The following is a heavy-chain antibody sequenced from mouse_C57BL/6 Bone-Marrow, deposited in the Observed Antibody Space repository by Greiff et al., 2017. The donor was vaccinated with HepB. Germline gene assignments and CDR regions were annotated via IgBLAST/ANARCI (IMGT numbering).Heavy chain of an antibody. J-gene: IGHJ1*03. CDR3: ANDGYYSYWYFDV. Sequence: LVESGAELAKPGASVKLSCKASGYTFTSYWMHWVKQRPGQGLEWIGYINPSSGYTKYNQKFKDKATLTADKSSSTAYMQLSSLTYEDTAVYYCANDGYYSYWYFDVWGTGTTVTVSS. CDR2: INPSSGYT. D-gene: IGHD2-3*01. CDR1: GYTFTSYW. V-gene: IGHV1-7*01.